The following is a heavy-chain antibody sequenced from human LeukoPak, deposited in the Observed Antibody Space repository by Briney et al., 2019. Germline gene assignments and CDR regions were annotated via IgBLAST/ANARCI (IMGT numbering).Heavy chain of an antibody. J-gene: IGHJ4*02. D-gene: IGHD2-15*01. Sequence: TGGSLGLSCAASGFTFSGSGMSWVRQAPGKGLEWISSSGDSDGSTYYADSLKGRFTISRGNSKNTLYLQMNNLRAEDTAVYYCAKGGCRGTCNPLAYWGQGALVTASP. V-gene: IGHV3-23*01. CDR1: GFTFSGSG. CDR2: SGDSDGST. CDR3: AKGGCRGTCNPLAY.